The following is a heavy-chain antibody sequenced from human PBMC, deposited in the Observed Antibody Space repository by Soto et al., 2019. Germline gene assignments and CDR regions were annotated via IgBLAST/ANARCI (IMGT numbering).Heavy chain of an antibody. CDR2: IYYSGST. CDR3: AIETVAGRDY. CDR1: GGSISSYY. V-gene: IGHV4-59*12. Sequence: SETLSLTCTVSGGSISSYYWSWIRRPPGKGLEWIGYIYYSGSTNYNPSLKSRVTISVDTSKNQFSLNLDSVTAADTALYYCAIETVAGRDYWGQGTLVTVSS. D-gene: IGHD6-19*01. J-gene: IGHJ4*02.